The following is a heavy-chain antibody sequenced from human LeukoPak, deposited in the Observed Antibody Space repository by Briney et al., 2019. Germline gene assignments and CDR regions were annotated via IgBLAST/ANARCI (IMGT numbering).Heavy chain of an antibody. Sequence: SETLSLTCAVYGGSLSGYFWSWIRQPPGKGLEWIGEINYSGSTIYNPSLTSRVTMSVDTSKNKISLQLTSVTAADTSVYYCARGSLYYSDSNTYHYYFDSWGQGTLVTVSS. CDR3: ARGSLYYSDSNTYHYYFDS. CDR2: INYSGST. D-gene: IGHD2/OR15-2a*01. J-gene: IGHJ4*02. V-gene: IGHV4-34*01. CDR1: GGSLSGYF.